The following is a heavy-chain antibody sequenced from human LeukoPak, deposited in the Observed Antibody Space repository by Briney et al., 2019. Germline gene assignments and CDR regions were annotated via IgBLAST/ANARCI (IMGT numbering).Heavy chain of an antibody. Sequence: PGGSLRLSCAASGFTFSIYALSWVRQAPGKGLEWVSAISGSGGSTYYADSVKGRFTISRDNSKNTLYRQMNSLRAEDTAVYYCAKAVTTVTYYYYYMDVWGKGTTVTVSS. J-gene: IGHJ6*03. V-gene: IGHV3-23*01. CDR1: GFTFSIYA. CDR2: ISGSGGST. D-gene: IGHD4-11*01. CDR3: AKAVTTVTYYYYYMDV.